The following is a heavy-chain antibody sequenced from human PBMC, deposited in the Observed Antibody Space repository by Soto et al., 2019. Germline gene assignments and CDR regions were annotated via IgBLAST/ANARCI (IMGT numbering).Heavy chain of an antibody. V-gene: IGHV3-74*01. CDR1: GFTLSSRW. CDR3: ARDKLKGKFS. Sequence: SLNLPCAASGFTLSSRWMHWVRQAPGKGLVWVSRINSDGSSTSYADSVKGRFTISRDNAKNTLYLQMNSLRAEDTAGDYCARDKLKGKFSWGQGTMVTVS. J-gene: IGHJ3*01. CDR2: INSDGSST.